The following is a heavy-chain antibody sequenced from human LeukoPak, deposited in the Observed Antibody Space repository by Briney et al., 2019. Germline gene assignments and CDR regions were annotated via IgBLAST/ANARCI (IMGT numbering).Heavy chain of an antibody. CDR3: AKNNWFDS. CDR1: GGSFSDYH. J-gene: IGHJ5*01. CDR2: INHSGST. Sequence: PSETLSLTCAVFGGSFSDYHWSWIRQPPGKGLEWIGEINHSGSTKYKPSLKSRVSISVDTSKNQFPLKMTSVTAADTAVYYCAKNNWFDSWGQGTLVTVSS. V-gene: IGHV4-34*01.